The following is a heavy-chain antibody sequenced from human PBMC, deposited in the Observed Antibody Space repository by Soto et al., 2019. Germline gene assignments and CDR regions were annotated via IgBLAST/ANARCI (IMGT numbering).Heavy chain of an antibody. J-gene: IGHJ6*02. CDR2: IIPIFGPA. Sequence: ASVKVSCKSSGGTFSSHSINWVRQAPGQGLEWMGGIIPIFGPANFAKKFQDRVTITADESTTTAYMELSSLTSEDTAVYYCATGSFTSTGGRIGYHYNAMDVWGQGTTVTVSS. V-gene: IGHV1-69*13. CDR3: ATGSFTSTGGRIGYHYNAMDV. D-gene: IGHD1-1*01. CDR1: GGTFSSHS.